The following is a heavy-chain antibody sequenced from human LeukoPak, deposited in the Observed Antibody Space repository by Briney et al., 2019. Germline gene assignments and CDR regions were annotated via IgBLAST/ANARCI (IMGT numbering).Heavy chain of an antibody. Sequence: PGGSLRLSCAASGFSFNSYWMHWVRQAPGKGLEWVSAISGSGGSTYYADSVKGRFTISRDNSKNTLYLQMNSLRAEDTAVYYCAKTPLWQWLVNFDYWGQGTLVTVSS. CDR1: GFSFNSYW. J-gene: IGHJ4*02. D-gene: IGHD6-19*01. CDR3: AKTPLWQWLVNFDY. V-gene: IGHV3-23*01. CDR2: ISGSGGST.